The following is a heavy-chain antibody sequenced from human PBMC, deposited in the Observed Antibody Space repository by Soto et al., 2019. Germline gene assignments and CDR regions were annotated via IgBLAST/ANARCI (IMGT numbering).Heavy chain of an antibody. V-gene: IGHV4-30-4*01. D-gene: IGHD3-10*01. CDR2: IYYSGST. J-gene: IGHJ6*02. CDR3: ARDREVRGATYYYYGMDV. Sequence: PSETLSLTCTVSGGSISSGDYYWSWIRQPPGKGLEWIGYIYYSGSTYYSPSLKSRVTISVDTSKNQFSLKLSSVTAADTAVYYCARDREVRGATYYYYGMDVWGQGTTVTVSS. CDR1: GGSISSGDYY.